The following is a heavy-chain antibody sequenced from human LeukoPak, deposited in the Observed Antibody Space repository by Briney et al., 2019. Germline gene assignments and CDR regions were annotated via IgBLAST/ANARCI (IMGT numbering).Heavy chain of an antibody. J-gene: IGHJ4*02. CDR1: GFTFSSYG. V-gene: IGHV3-30*18. Sequence: GGSLRLSCAASGFTFSSYGMNWVRQAPGKGLEWVAVISNDGSTKYYADSVKGRFTISRDNSKNTLYLQMNSLRAEDTAVYYCAKDRGDGYNTGFFDYWGQGTLVTVSS. CDR3: AKDRGDGYNTGFFDY. D-gene: IGHD5-24*01. CDR2: ISNDGSTK.